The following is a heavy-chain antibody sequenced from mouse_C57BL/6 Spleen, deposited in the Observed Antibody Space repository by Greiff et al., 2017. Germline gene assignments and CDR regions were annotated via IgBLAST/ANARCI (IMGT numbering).Heavy chain of an antibody. CDR3: ASFSDYGFDY. CDR2: IHPNSGST. CDR1: GYTFTSYW. D-gene: IGHD2-4*01. Sequence: QVQLKQPGAELVKPGASVKLSCKASGYTFTSYWMHWVKQRPGQGLEWIGMIHPNSGSTNYNEKFKSKATLTVDKSSSTAYMQLSSLTSEDSAVYYCASFSDYGFDYWGQGTTLTVSS. J-gene: IGHJ2*01. V-gene: IGHV1-64*01.